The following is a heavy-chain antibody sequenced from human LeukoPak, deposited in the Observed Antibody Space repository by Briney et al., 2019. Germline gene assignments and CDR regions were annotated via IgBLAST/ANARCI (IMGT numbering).Heavy chain of an antibody. CDR3: VREWRGIASHYHGMDV. V-gene: IGHV3-13*01. CDR2: IGTNEDT. J-gene: IGHJ6*02. Sequence: GGSLRLSCVASGFSFSTYDMYWVRQAAGRGPEWVSAIGTNEDTFYLGSVKDRFTISRENGKNSLYLQMNSLRVDDTAVYYCVREWRGIASHYHGMDVWGQETTVTVSS. CDR1: GFSFSTYD. D-gene: IGHD6-13*01.